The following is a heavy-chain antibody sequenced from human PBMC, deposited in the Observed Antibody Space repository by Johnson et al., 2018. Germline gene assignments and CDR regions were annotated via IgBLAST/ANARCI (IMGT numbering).Heavy chain of an antibody. D-gene: IGHD5-24*01. J-gene: IGHJ1*01. Sequence: VQLQESGGGLVKPGGSLRLSCAASGFTFSSYSMNWVRQAPGKGLEWVSSVSSRSGYIYYAASVKGRFTISRDNAKNSLSLQMNSLRAEDTAGYYCARDWEAMATITGYFQHWGQGTLVTVSS. CDR2: VSSRSGYI. CDR3: ARDWEAMATITGYFQH. V-gene: IGHV3-21*01. CDR1: GFTFSSYS.